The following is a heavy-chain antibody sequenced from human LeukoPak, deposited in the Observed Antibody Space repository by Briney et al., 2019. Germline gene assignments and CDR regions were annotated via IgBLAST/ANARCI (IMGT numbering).Heavy chain of an antibody. CDR2: IYSGGST. J-gene: IGHJ4*02. CDR1: GFTVSSNY. CDR3: ARDRYDHYYGSGAPDY. V-gene: IGHV3-53*01. Sequence: PGGSLRLSCAASGFTVSSNYMSWVHQAPGKGLEWVSVIYSGGSTYYADSVKGRFTISRDNSKNTLYLQMNSLRAEDTAVYYCARDRYDHYYGSGAPDYWGQGTLVTVSS. D-gene: IGHD3-10*01.